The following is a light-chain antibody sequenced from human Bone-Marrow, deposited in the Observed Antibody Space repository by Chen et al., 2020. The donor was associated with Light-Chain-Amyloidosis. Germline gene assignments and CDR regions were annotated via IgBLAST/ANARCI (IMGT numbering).Light chain of an antibody. V-gene: IGLV1-47*01. CDR2: RNN. J-gene: IGLJ3*02. Sequence: QSVLTQPPSASGTPGQRVTISCSGSSSNIGSNYVYWYQQLPGTAPKLLIYRNNQRPSGVPDRFSGSTGGTAASLASSRLRSECEADYYWAAWDDGVSGRVFGGGTKLAIL. CDR3: AAWDDGVSGRV. CDR1: SSNIGSNY.